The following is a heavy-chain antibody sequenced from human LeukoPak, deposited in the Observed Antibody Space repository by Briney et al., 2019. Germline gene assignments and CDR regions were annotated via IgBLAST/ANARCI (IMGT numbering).Heavy chain of an antibody. Sequence: ASVKVSCKASGYTFTSYGISWVRQAPGQGLEWMGWISAYNGNTNYAQKLQGRVTMTTDTSTSTAYMELRSLRSDDTAVYYCARAGEHIVVVTATSDFDYWGQGTLVTVSS. D-gene: IGHD2-21*02. V-gene: IGHV1-18*01. CDR2: ISAYNGNT. J-gene: IGHJ4*02. CDR3: ARAGEHIVVVTATSDFDY. CDR1: GYTFTSYG.